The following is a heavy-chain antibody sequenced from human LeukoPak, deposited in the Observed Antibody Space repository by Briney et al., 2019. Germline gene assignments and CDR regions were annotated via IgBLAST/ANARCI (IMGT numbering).Heavy chain of an antibody. CDR2: INPNSGGT. Sequence: ASVKVSCKASGYTFTGYYMHWVRQAPGQGLEWMGWINPNSGGTNYAQKFQGRVTMTRDTSISTAYMELSRLRSDDTAVYYCAKPRADTTGLYFDYWGQGTLVTVSS. D-gene: IGHD1-14*01. CDR3: AKPRADTTGLYFDY. CDR1: GYTFTGYY. J-gene: IGHJ4*02. V-gene: IGHV1-2*02.